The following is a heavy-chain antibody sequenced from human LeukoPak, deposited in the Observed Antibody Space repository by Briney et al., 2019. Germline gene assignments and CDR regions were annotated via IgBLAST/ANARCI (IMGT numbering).Heavy chain of an antibody. CDR3: AKVTAVASTGALDY. CDR2: INSDGSST. V-gene: IGHV3-74*01. D-gene: IGHD6-19*01. CDR1: GFTFSSYW. J-gene: IGHJ4*02. Sequence: GGSLRLSCAASGFTFSSYWMHWVRQAPGKGLVWVSRINSDGSSTTYADSVKGRFTISRDNDKNTLYLQMNSLRADDTAVYYCAKVTAVASTGALDYWGQGTLVTVSS.